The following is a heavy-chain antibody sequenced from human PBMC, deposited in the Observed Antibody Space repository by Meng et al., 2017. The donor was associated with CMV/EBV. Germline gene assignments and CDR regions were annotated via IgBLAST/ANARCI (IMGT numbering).Heavy chain of an antibody. CDR3: AKDLVIPLYSTPYYYGMDV. CDR2: IYSGGSST. D-gene: IGHD4-11*01. V-gene: IGHV3-23*03. Sequence: GGSLRPSCAASGFTFSSYAMSWVRQAPGKGLEWVSVIYSGGSSTYYADSVKGRFTISRDNSKNTLYLQMNSLRAEDTAVYYCAKDLVIPLYSTPYYYGMDVWGQGTTVTVSS. J-gene: IGHJ6*02. CDR1: GFTFSSYA.